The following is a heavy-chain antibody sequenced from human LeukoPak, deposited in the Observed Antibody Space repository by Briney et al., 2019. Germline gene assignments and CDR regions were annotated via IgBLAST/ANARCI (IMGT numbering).Heavy chain of an antibody. D-gene: IGHD3-10*01. Sequence: GGSLRLSCAASGSAFSSCTMHWVRQAPGKRLEYVSAINSNGGSTYYANSVKGRFTISRDNSKNTLYLHMGSLRPEDMAVYYCAREVDGSGTFDYWGQGTLVTVSS. CDR2: INSNGGST. V-gene: IGHV3-64*01. CDR3: AREVDGSGTFDY. CDR1: GSAFSSCT. J-gene: IGHJ4*02.